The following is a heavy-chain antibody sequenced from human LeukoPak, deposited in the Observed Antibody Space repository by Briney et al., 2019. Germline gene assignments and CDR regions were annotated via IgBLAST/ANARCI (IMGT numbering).Heavy chain of an antibody. CDR3: ARVVSSVWLYDFWSGLPDY. Sequence: GGSLRLSCAASGFTFSSYAMSWVRQAPGKGLEWVSAISGSGGSTYYADSVKGRFTISRDNSKNTLYLRMNSLRAEDTAVYYCARVVSSVWLYDFWSGLPDYWGQGTLVTVSS. J-gene: IGHJ4*02. CDR1: GFTFSSYA. CDR2: ISGSGGST. V-gene: IGHV3-23*01. D-gene: IGHD3-3*01.